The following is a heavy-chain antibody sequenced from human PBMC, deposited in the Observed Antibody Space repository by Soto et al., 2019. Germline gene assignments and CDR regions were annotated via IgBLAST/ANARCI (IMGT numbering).Heavy chain of an antibody. CDR1: GFSLSINGVA. J-gene: IGHJ4*02. CDR3: AHKRDASRGFKY. V-gene: IGHV2-5*02. Sequence: QITLKESGPTLVKPTQTLTLTCTFSGFSLSINGVAVGWIRQPPGQALEWLALIYWDDDQRYNPSLKNRLTITKDTSRNQVVLTMTNMDPVDTATYYCAHKRDASRGFKYWGQGTLVTVSS. D-gene: IGHD2-2*01. CDR2: IYWDDDQ.